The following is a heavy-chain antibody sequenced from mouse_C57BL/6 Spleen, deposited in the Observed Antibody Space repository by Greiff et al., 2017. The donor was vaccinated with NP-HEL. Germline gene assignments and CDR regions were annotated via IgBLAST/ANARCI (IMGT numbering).Heavy chain of an antibody. CDR3: ARKGGYDGTY. CDR1: GFTFSDYG. D-gene: IGHD2-2*01. J-gene: IGHJ3*01. Sequence: EVKLVESGGGLVKPGGSLKLSCAASGFTFSDYGMHWVRQAPEKGLEWVAYISSGSSTIYYADTVKGRFTISRDNAKNTLFLQMTSLRSEDTAMYYGARKGGYDGTYWGQGTLVTVSA. CDR2: ISSGSSTI. V-gene: IGHV5-17*01.